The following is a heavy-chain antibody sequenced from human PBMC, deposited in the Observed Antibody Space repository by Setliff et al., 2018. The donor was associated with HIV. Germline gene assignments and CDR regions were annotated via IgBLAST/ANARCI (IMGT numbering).Heavy chain of an antibody. D-gene: IGHD2-15*01. V-gene: IGHV5-51*01. J-gene: IGHJ6*02. Sequence: PGESLKISCKGSGYSFSSYWIGWVRQMPGKGLEWMGIIYLGDSDTRYSPSFQGQVTISADKSISTAYLQCSSLKASDTAMYYCARLGGICSGGSCTALAYTMDVWGQGTTVTVSS. CDR2: IYLGDSDT. CDR3: ARLGGICSGGSCTALAYTMDV. CDR1: GYSFSSYW.